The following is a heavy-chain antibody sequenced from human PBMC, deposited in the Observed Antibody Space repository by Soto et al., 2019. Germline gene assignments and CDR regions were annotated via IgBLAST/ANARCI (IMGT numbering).Heavy chain of an antibody. CDR1: GDSVTSHY. V-gene: IGHV4-59*02. J-gene: IGHJ6*03. CDR3: ARQMGYCTTISCHAGPLYYYMDV. CDR2: MHYTGCS. D-gene: IGHD2-8*01. Sequence: SETLSLTCSFSGDSVTSHYLTWIRQSPERGLEWIGLMHYTGCSHYNPSLKSRVTISLDTSKNQFSLKLTSVTTADTAVYYCARQMGYCTTISCHAGPLYYYMDVWGKGTTVTVSS.